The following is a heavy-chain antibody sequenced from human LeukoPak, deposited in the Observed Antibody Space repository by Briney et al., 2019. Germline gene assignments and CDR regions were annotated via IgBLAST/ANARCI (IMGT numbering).Heavy chain of an antibody. Sequence: SVKVSCKASGGTFSSYAISWVRQAPGQGLEWMGGIIPIFGTANYAQKFQGRVTITADKSTSTAYMELSSLRSEDTAVYYCAADSGYSYGHFDYWGQGTLVTVSS. CDR3: AADSGYSYGHFDY. CDR1: GGTFSSYA. V-gene: IGHV1-69*06. D-gene: IGHD5-18*01. CDR2: IIPIFGTA. J-gene: IGHJ4*02.